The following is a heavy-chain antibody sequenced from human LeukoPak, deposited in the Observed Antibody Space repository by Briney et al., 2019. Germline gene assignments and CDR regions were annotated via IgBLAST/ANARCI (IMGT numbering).Heavy chain of an antibody. CDR3: ASIDSYGYGVDY. Sequence: ASVKVSCKASGYTFTSYDFNWVRQATGQRPEWMGWMSPNSGDTGYAQKFQGRVTITADESTSTAYMELSSLRSEDTAVYYCASIDSYGYGVDYWGQGTLVTVSS. V-gene: IGHV1-8*01. CDR2: MSPNSGDT. J-gene: IGHJ4*02. D-gene: IGHD5-18*01. CDR1: GYTFTSYD.